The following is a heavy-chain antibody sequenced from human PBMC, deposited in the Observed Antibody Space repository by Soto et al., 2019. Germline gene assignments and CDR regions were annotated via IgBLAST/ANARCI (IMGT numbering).Heavy chain of an antibody. CDR3: VKVAGGGLFDY. V-gene: IGHV4-59*01. Sequence: SETLSLTCTVSRGSINNSYWTWIRQPPGKRLEWIGYIHYTGSTNYNPSLRGRVTMSVDTPKNQFSLKLTSVTAADTAVYYCVKVAGGGLFDYWGPGNLVTVSS. CDR2: IHYTGST. CDR1: RGSINNSY. J-gene: IGHJ4*02. D-gene: IGHD2-15*01.